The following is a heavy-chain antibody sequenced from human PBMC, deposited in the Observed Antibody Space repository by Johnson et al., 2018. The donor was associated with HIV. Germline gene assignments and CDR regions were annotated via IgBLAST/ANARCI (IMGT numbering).Heavy chain of an antibody. V-gene: IGHV3-23*04. J-gene: IGHJ3*02. CDR1: GFTFASSA. CDR2: ISDSGST. Sequence: VQLVESGGGLEQPGGSLRLSCAASGFTFASSAMSWVRQAPGKGLEWVSAISDSGSTYYADSVKGRFTISRDNSKNTLYLQMNSLRAEDTAVYYCARSWELGETAFDIWGQGTMVTVSS. CDR3: ARSWELGETAFDI. D-gene: IGHD1-26*01.